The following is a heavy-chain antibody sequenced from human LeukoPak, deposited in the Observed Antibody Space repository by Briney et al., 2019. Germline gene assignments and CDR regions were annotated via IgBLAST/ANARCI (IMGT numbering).Heavy chain of an antibody. D-gene: IGHD5-12*01. CDR2: ISSSSSYI. V-gene: IGHV3-21*01. J-gene: IGHJ6*02. CDR3: ARVDATRGYGMDV. CDR1: GFTFSSYS. Sequence: GGSLRLSCAASGFTFSSYSMNRVRQAPGKGLEWVSSISSSSSYIYYADSVKGRFTISRDNAKNSLYLQMNSLRAEDTAVYYCARVDATRGYGMDVWGQGTTVTVSS.